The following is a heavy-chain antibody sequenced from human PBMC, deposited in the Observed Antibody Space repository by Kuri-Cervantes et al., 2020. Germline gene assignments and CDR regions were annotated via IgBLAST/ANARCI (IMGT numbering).Heavy chain of an antibody. CDR1: GFTVSSNY. CDR2: IYSGGST. V-gene: IGHV3-66*01. D-gene: IGHD4-17*01. CDR3: ARDPTVTTWWDAFDI. J-gene: IGHJ3*02. Sequence: GESLKISCAASGFTVSSNYMSWVRQAPGKGLEWVSVIYSGGSTYYADSVKGRFTISRDNSKNTLYLQMNSLRAEDTAVYYCARDPTVTTWWDAFDIWGQGTMVTVSS.